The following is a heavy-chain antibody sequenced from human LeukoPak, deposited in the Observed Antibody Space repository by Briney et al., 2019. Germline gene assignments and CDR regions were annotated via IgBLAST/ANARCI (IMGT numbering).Heavy chain of an antibody. V-gene: IGHV3-30-3*01. D-gene: IGHD6-13*01. CDR3: ARDRAAADLDY. Sequence: GGSLRLSCAVSGFAFNSYAMHWVRQAPGEGLEWEAFISHDGSAQSYADSVKGRFTISRDNSKNTLYLQMNSLRPEDTAVYYCARDRAAADLDYWGQGTLVTVSS. CDR2: ISHDGSAQ. CDR1: GFAFNSYA. J-gene: IGHJ4*02.